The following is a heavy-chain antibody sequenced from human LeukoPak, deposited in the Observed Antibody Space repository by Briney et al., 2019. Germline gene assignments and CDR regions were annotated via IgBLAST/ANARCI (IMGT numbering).Heavy chain of an antibody. Sequence: PSETLSLTCTVSGGSISSSSYYWGWIRQPPGTGLEWIGSIYYSGSTYYNPSLKSRVTISVDTSKNQFSLKLSSVTAADTAVYYCARVGLRYFDWLTNYYYGMDVWGQGTTVTVSS. CDR3: ARVGLRYFDWLTNYYYGMDV. D-gene: IGHD3-9*01. J-gene: IGHJ6*02. V-gene: IGHV4-39*07. CDR2: IYYSGST. CDR1: GGSISSSSYY.